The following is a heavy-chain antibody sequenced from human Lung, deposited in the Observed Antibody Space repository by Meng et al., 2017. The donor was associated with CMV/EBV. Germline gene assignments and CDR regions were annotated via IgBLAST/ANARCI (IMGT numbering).Heavy chain of an antibody. V-gene: IGHV4-34*01. CDR3: ARRLRFLEWLLYLGWFDP. Sequence: SXTXSLXCAVYGGSFSGYYWSWIRQPPGKGLEWIGEINHSGSTNYNPSLKSRVTISVDTSKNQSSLKLSSVTAADTAVYYCARRLRFLEWLLYLGWFDPWXQGTXVT. CDR1: GGSFSGYY. D-gene: IGHD3-3*01. CDR2: INHSGST. J-gene: IGHJ5*02.